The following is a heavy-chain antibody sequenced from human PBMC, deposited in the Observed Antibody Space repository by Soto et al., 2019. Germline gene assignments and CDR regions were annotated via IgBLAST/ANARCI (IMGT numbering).Heavy chain of an antibody. D-gene: IGHD1-7*01. V-gene: IGHV4-30-4*01. J-gene: IGHJ6*02. CDR3: ARDGTTAKDYYSAMDV. Sequence: QVQLQESGPGLVKPSQTLSLTCTVSGGSISSSDYYWSWIRQPPGKGLEWIGYIYYSGSTYYNPSLKGRVSISXXTXQXXVTLRLSSVTAAVTAVYYCARDGTTAKDYYSAMDVWGQGPTVTVSS. CDR2: IYYSGST. CDR1: GGSISSSDYY.